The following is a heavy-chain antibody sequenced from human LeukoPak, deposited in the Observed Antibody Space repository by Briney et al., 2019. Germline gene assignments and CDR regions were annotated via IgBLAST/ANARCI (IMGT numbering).Heavy chain of an antibody. CDR3: ARVYYGSGSYYSLYYFDY. D-gene: IGHD3-10*01. J-gene: IGHJ4*02. CDR2: ISSSSSTI. Sequence: GGSLRLSCAASGFTFSSYSMNWVRQAPGKGLEWVSYISSSSSTIYYADSVKGRFTISRDNAKNSLYLQMDSLRAEDTAVYYCARVYYGSGSYYSLYYFDYWGQGTLVTVSS. V-gene: IGHV3-48*04. CDR1: GFTFSSYS.